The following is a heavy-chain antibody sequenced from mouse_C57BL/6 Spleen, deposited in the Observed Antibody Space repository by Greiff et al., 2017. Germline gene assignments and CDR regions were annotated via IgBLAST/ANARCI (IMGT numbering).Heavy chain of an antibody. V-gene: IGHV1-52*01. CDR1: GYTFTSYW. D-gene: IGHD3-2*02. J-gene: IGHJ1*03. CDR2: IDPSDSET. CDR3: ARFLRGWYFDV. Sequence: QVQLKQPGAELVRPGSSVKLSCKASGYTFTSYWMHWVKQRPIQGLEWIGNIDPSDSETHYNQKFKDKATLTVDKSSSTAYMQLSSLTSEDSAVFYCARFLRGWYFDVWGTGTTGTVSS.